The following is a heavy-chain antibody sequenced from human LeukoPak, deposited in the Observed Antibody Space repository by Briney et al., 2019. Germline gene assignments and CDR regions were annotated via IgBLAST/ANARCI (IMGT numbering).Heavy chain of an antibody. Sequence: PGRSLRLSCAASGFTFSSYGMHWVRQAPGKGLEWVAVIWYDGSNKYYADSVKGRFTISRDNYKNTLYLQMNSLRAEDTAVYYCARESEKYSSGWLDLDYWGQGTLVTVSS. CDR1: GFTFSSYG. V-gene: IGHV3-33*01. CDR2: IWYDGSNK. J-gene: IGHJ4*02. D-gene: IGHD6-19*01. CDR3: ARESEKYSSGWLDLDY.